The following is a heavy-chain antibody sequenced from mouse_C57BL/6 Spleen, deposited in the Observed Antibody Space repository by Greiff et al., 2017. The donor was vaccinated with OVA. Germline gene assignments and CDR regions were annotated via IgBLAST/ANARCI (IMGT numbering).Heavy chain of an antibody. D-gene: IGHD1-1*01. Sequence: VQLQQSGAELVKPGASVKLSCTASGFNIKDYYMHWVKQRPEQGLEWIGRIDPEDGETKYSPKFQGKATITADTASNTAYLQLSSLTSEDNAVYYCARRDYYGSSPFDYWGQGTTLTVSS. V-gene: IGHV14-2*01. J-gene: IGHJ2*01. CDR3: ARRDYYGSSPFDY. CDR1: GFNIKDYY. CDR2: IDPEDGET.